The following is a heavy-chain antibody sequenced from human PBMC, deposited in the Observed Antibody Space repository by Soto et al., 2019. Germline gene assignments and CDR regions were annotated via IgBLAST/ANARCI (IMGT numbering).Heavy chain of an antibody. Sequence: PGGSLRLSCAASGFTFSSYEMNWVRQAPGKGLEWVSYISSSGSTIYYADSVKGRFTFSRDNAKNSLYLQMNSLRAEDTAVYYCARARDSSGWPDYWGQGTLVTVSS. D-gene: IGHD6-19*01. V-gene: IGHV3-48*03. CDR2: ISSSGSTI. J-gene: IGHJ4*02. CDR3: ARARDSSGWPDY. CDR1: GFTFSSYE.